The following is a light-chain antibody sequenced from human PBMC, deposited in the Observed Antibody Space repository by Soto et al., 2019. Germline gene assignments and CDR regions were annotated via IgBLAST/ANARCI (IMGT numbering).Light chain of an antibody. J-gene: IGLJ1*01. CDR3: AAWDDSLNGYV. V-gene: IGLV1-44*01. Sequence: QSVLTQLPSASGTPGQRVTISCSGSSSNIGSKTVNWYQQLPGTAPKLLIYGSDQRPSGVPDRFSGSKSGTSASLAISGLQSEEEANYYCAAWDDSLNGYVFGTGTKVTVL. CDR2: GSD. CDR1: SSNIGSKT.